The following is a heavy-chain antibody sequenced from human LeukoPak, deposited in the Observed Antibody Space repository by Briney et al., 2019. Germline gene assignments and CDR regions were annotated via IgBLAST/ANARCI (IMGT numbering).Heavy chain of an antibody. CDR3: AQARSSSGYGPLGLY. CDR2: IYSGGNE. J-gene: IGHJ4*02. D-gene: IGHD5-12*01. CDR1: GFTVSTNY. Sequence: GGSLRFSCAASGFTVSTNYMSWVRQAPGKGLEWVSVIYSGGNEYYADSVKGRFTISRDNSKNTLYLQMSSLRAEDTAVYYCAQARSSSGYGPLGLYWGQGTLVIVSS. V-gene: IGHV3-53*01.